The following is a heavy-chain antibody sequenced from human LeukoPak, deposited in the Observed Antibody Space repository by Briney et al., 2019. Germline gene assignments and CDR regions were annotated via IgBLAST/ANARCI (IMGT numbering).Heavy chain of an antibody. D-gene: IGHD6-13*01. CDR2: INPSGGST. Sequence: ASVKVSCKASGYTFTSYYMHWVRQAPGQGLEWMGIINPSGGSTSYAQKFQGRVTMTEDTSTDTAYMELSSLRSEDTAVYYCATGSRTYYYYYGMDVWGQGTTVTVSS. V-gene: IGHV1-46*01. CDR3: ATGSRTYYYYYGMDV. CDR1: GYTFTSYY. J-gene: IGHJ6*02.